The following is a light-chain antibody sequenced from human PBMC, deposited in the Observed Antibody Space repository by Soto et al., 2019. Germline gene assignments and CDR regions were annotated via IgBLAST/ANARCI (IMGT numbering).Light chain of an antibody. CDR1: QDISNY. CDR3: QHHDNLPRLT. J-gene: IGKJ4*01. CDR2: DAS. V-gene: IGKV1-33*01. Sequence: DIQMTQSPSSLSASVGDRVTITCQASQDISNYLNWYQQKPGKAPKLLIYDASNLEVGVPARFSGSGSGTDFTFTISNLQPEDIATYYCQHHDNLPRLTFGGGTKIEIK.